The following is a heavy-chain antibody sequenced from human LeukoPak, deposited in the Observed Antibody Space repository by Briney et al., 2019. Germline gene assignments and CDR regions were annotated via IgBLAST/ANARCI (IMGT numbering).Heavy chain of an antibody. CDR2: ISAYNGNT. V-gene: IGHV1-18*01. J-gene: IGHJ4*02. Sequence: GASVKVSCTASGYTFTSYGISWVRQAPGQGLEWMGWISAYNGNTNYAQKFQGRVTMTTDTSTSTAYMELRSLRSDDTAVYYCARDLFAAGTGQRHFDYWGQGTLVTVSS. D-gene: IGHD1-1*01. CDR3: ARDLFAAGTGQRHFDY. CDR1: GYTFTSYG.